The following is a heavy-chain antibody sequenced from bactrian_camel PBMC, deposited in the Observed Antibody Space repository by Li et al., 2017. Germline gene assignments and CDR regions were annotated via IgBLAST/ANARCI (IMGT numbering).Heavy chain of an antibody. V-gene: IGHV3S53*01. D-gene: IGHD1*01. Sequence: VQLVESGGGLVQPGGSLRLSCAYSGASYSSSCMGWFRQAPGKEREAVAIIDTDGIEYADSVKGRFTISLENAENTFNLQMNSLKPEDTGMYFCAAVEKDVGTKLLRLRPSSYTFWGQGTQVTVS. CDR3: AAVEKDVGTKLLRLRPSSYTF. CDR2: IDTDGI. CDR1: GASYSSSC. J-gene: IGHJ4*01.